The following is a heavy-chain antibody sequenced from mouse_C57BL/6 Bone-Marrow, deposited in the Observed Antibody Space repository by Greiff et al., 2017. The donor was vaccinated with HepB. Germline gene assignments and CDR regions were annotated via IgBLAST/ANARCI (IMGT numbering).Heavy chain of an antibody. CDR2: INPSTGGT. V-gene: IGHV1-42*01. CDR3: ATLRRGYAMDY. Sequence: EVQLQQSGPELVKPGASVKISCKASGYSFTGYYMNWVKQSPEKSLEWIGEINPSTGGTTYNQKFKAKATLTIAKSSSTAYMQLKSLTSEDSAVYYCATLRRGYAMDYWGQGTSVTVSS. CDR1: GYSFTGYY. J-gene: IGHJ4*01. D-gene: IGHD2-4*01.